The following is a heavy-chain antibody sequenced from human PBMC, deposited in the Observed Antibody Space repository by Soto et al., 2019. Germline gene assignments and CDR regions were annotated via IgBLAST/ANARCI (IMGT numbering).Heavy chain of an antibody. J-gene: IGHJ3*02. V-gene: IGHV1-69*11. CDR2: INPSVATT. CDR3: ARDLSVSYKRGDVFDI. CDR1: GGAFHSYA. D-gene: IGHD3-10*01. Sequence: SVKVSCKASGGAFHSYAISWVRQAPGQGLEWMGSINPSVATTDYAQKCQGRVTIIADESTSTVYMELSSLRFDDTAVYYCARDLSVSYKRGDVFDIWGQGTMVTVSS.